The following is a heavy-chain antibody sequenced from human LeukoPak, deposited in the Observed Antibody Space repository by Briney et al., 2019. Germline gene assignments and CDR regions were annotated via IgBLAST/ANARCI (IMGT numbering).Heavy chain of an antibody. Sequence: SETLSLTCTVSGGSISSSSYYWGWIRQPPGKGLEWIGSIYYSGSTYYNPSLKSRVTISVDTSKNQFSLKLSSVTAADTAVYYCANNGALPFYYYYGMDVWGQGTTVTVSS. J-gene: IGHJ6*02. V-gene: IGHV4-39*01. CDR3: ANNGALPFYYYYGMDV. D-gene: IGHD4-17*01. CDR2: IYYSGST. CDR1: GGSISSSSYY.